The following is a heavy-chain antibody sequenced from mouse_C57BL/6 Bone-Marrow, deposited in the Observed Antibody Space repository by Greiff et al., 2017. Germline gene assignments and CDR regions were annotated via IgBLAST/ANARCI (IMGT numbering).Heavy chain of an antibody. D-gene: IGHD1-1*01. CDR3: ARKGEDYYGSSAYAMDY. CDR2: INPNNGGT. V-gene: IGHV1-18*01. CDR1: GYTFTDYN. J-gene: IGHJ4*01. Sequence: EVQLQQSGPELVKPGASVKIPCKASGYTFTDYNMDWVKQSHGKSLEWIGDINPNNGGTIYNQKFKGKATLTVDKSSSTAYMELRSLTSEDTAVYYCARKGEDYYGSSAYAMDYWGQGTSVTVSS.